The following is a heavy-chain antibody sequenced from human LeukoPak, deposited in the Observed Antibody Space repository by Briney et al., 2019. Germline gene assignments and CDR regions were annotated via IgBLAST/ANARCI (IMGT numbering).Heavy chain of an antibody. J-gene: IGHJ4*02. CDR1: GFTFSSYW. V-gene: IGHV3-74*01. D-gene: IGHD6-13*01. CDR3: ARDREGYIPND. Sequence: GGSLRLSCAVSGFTFSSYWMHWVRQAPGKGLVWVSRINSDGSSTSYADSVKGRFTISRDNAKNTLYLQMNSLRAEDTAVYYCARDREGYIPNDWGQGTLVTVSS. CDR2: INSDGSST.